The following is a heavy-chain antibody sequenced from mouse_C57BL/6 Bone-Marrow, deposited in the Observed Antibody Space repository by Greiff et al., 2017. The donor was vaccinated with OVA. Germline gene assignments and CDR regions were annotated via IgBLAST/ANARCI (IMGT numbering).Heavy chain of an antibody. J-gene: IGHJ2*01. CDR3: ARGHSNYVGFDY. CDR2: IHPNSGST. V-gene: IGHV1-64*01. CDR1: GYTFTSYW. Sequence: VQLQQPGAELVKPGASVKLSCKASGYTFTSYWMHWVKQRPGQGLEWIGMIHPNSGSTNYNEKFKSKATLTVDKSSSTAYMQLSSLTSEDSAVYYCARGHSNYVGFDYWGQGTTLTASS. D-gene: IGHD2-5*01.